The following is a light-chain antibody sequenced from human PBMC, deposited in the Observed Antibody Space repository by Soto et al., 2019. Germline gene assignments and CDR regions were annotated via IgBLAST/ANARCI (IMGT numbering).Light chain of an antibody. Sequence: EIVLTQSPATLSLSPGEKATLSCRASQSVRNYLACLIYDASNRATGIPARFSGSGSGTDFTLTISSLEPEDFAVYYCQHRSNWRYTFGQGTNLEIK. CDR1: QSVRNY. CDR2: DAS. CDR3: QHRSNWRYT. V-gene: IGKV3-11*01. J-gene: IGKJ2*01.